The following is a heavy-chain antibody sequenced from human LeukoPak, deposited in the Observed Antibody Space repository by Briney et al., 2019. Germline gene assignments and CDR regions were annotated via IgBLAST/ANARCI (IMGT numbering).Heavy chain of an antibody. CDR1: GGTFSSYA. CDR3: ARERYSGSSKD. V-gene: IGHV1-69*05. Sequence: SVKVSCKASGGTFSSYAISWVRQAPGQGLEWMGRIIPIFGTANYAQKFQGRVTITTDESTSTAYMELSSLRSDDTAVYYCARERYSGSSKDWGQGTLVTVSS. CDR2: IIPIFGTA. D-gene: IGHD1-26*01. J-gene: IGHJ4*02.